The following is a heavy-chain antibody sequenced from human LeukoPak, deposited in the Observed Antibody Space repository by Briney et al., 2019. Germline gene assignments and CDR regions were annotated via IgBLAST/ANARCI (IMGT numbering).Heavy chain of an antibody. CDR2: ISSSGSTI. Sequence: GGSLRLSCAASGFTFSSYEMNWVRQAPGKGLEWVSYISSSGSTIYYADSVKGRFTISRDNAKNSLYLQMDSLRAEDTAVYYCAELGITMIGGVWGKGTTVTVS. J-gene: IGHJ6*03. V-gene: IGHV3-48*03. CDR3: AELGITMIGGV. D-gene: IGHD3-10*02. CDR1: GFTFSSYE.